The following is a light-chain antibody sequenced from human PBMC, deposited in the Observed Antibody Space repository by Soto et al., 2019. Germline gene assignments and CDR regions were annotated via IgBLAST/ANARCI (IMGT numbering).Light chain of an antibody. CDR3: QQYGSSPPIT. Sequence: EIVLTQSPGTLSLSPGERATLSCRASQSVKSNYLAWYQQKPGQAPRLLSFGASSRSTGIPYRFSGSGSGTDFILPISRLEPEDFAVYYCQQYGSSPPITFGQGTRLEIK. CDR2: GAS. V-gene: IGKV3-20*01. CDR1: QSVKSNY. J-gene: IGKJ5*01.